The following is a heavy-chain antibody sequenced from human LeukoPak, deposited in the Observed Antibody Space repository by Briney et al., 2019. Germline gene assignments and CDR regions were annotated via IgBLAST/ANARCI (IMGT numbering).Heavy chain of an antibody. V-gene: IGHV3-11*01. Sequence: GGSLRLSCAASGFTFNDYYMSWIRQAPEKGLEWLSYINIGGTNTHYADSVKGRFTISRDNAKKSMYLEMNNLRAEDTAVYYCATDGAGFDTGGQGVLVTVSS. J-gene: IGHJ5*02. CDR2: INIGGTNT. CDR3: ATDGAGFDT. CDR1: GFTFNDYY.